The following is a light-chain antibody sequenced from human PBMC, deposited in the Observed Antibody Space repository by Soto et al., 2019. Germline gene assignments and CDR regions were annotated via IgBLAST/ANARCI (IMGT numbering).Light chain of an antibody. CDR2: EVN. J-gene: IGLJ1*01. CDR1: SSDIGAYDY. V-gene: IGLV2-14*01. CDR3: CSYTTSSTYV. Sequence: QSALTQPASLSGSPGQSITISCTGTSSDIGAYDYVSWFQQHPGKAPKLMISEVNNRPSGVSSRFSGYKSGNTASLSISGLQAEDEADHYCCSYTTSSTYVFGTGTKVTVL.